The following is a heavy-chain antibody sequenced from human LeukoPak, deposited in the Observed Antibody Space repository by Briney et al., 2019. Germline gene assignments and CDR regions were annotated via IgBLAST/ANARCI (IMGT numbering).Heavy chain of an antibody. Sequence: PSETLSLTCTVSGGSISSSSYYWGWIRQPPGKGLEWIGSIYYSGSTYYNPSLKSRVTISVDTSKNQFSLKLSSVTAADTAVYYCARDPHGYSYGYVDYWGQGTLVTVSS. D-gene: IGHD5-18*01. CDR2: IYYSGST. J-gene: IGHJ4*02. CDR3: ARDPHGYSYGYVDY. V-gene: IGHV4-39*02. CDR1: GGSISSSSYY.